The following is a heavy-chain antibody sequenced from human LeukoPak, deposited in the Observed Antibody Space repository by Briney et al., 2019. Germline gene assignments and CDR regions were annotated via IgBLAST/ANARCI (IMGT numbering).Heavy chain of an antibody. V-gene: IGHV1-18*01. CDR3: ARDSYFYDTSGHSGFDH. CDR2: VSAYNGNT. D-gene: IGHD3-22*01. Sequence: ASVKVSCKASGYTFTSYSISWVRQAPGQGLEWMGWVSAYNGNTNYAQHLQGRVTMTTDTSTSIAYMELRSLRSDDTAVYYCARDSYFYDTSGHSGFDHWGQGTLVTVSS. CDR1: GYTFTSYS. J-gene: IGHJ4*02.